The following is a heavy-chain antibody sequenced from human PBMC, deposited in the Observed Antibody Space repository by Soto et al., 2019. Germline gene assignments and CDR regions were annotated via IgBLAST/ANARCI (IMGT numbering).Heavy chain of an antibody. J-gene: IGHJ4*02. D-gene: IGHD2-2*01. CDR1: GGSIRIYY. CDR3: ARACSSTSCYDVFDS. V-gene: IGHV4-4*07. CDR2: IYTSGST. Sequence: NPXERLSRTCHVSGGSIRIYYWSWIRQPAGKGLQWIGRIYTSGSTNYNPSLKSRVTMSVDTSKNRFSLNLSSVTAADTAVYYCARACSSTSCYDVFDSWGQGTLVTVYS.